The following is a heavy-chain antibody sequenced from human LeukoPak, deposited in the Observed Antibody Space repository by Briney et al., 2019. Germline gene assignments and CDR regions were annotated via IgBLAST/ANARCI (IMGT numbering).Heavy chain of an antibody. CDR2: INPNSGGT. CDR1: GYTFTGYY. D-gene: IGHD2-2*01. J-gene: IGHJ6*02. Sequence: ASVKVSCKASGYTFTGYYMHWVRQAPGQGLEWMGWINPNSGGTNYAQEFQGWVTMTRDTSISTAYMELSRLRSDDTAVYYCARGSSSTQRDYYYYGMDVWGQGTTVTVSS. V-gene: IGHV1-2*04. CDR3: ARGSSSTQRDYYYYGMDV.